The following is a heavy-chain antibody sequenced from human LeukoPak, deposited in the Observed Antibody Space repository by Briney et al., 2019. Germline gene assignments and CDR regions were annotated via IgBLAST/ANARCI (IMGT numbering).Heavy chain of an antibody. D-gene: IGHD3-22*01. CDR3: ARDSYDSNGYFDY. CDR1: GGSISSGDYY. V-gene: IGHV4-30-4*01. CDR2: IYYSGST. Sequence: PSQTLSLTCTVSGGSISSGDYYWSWIRQPPGKGLEWIGYIYYSGSTYYNPSLKSRVTISVDTSKNQFSLKLSSVPAEDTAVYYCARDSYDSNGYFDYWGQGTLVTVSS. J-gene: IGHJ4*02.